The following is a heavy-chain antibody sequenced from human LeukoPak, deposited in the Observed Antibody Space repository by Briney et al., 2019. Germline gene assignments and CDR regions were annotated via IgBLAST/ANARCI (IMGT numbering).Heavy chain of an antibody. CDR3: ARVGGHCTSTSCPPPDY. V-gene: IGHV3-21*01. J-gene: IGHJ4*02. CDR1: GFSFSSYN. Sequence: PGGSLRLSCAASGFSFSSYNMDWVRQAPGKGLEWVSFIDSSSRYIYQADSVKGRFTISRDNAKSSVFLQLNSLRAEDTAVYYCARVGGHCTSTSCPPPDYWGQGILVTVSP. CDR2: IDSSSRYI. D-gene: IGHD2-2*01.